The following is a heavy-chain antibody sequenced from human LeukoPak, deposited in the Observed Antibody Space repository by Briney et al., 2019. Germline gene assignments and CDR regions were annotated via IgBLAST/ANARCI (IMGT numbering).Heavy chain of an antibody. Sequence: PSETLSLTCTVSGGSISSYYWSWIRQPPGKGLEWIGYIYTSGSTNYNPSLKSRVTISVDTSKNQFSLKVSSVTAADTAVYYCARDYYYYYMDVWGKGTTVTVSS. CDR2: IYTSGST. D-gene: IGHD3-10*01. J-gene: IGHJ6*03. CDR3: ARDYYYYYMDV. V-gene: IGHV4-4*09. CDR1: GGSISSYY.